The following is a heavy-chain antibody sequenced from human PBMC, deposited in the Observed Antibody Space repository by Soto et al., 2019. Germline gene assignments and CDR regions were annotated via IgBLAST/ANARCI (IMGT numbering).Heavy chain of an antibody. J-gene: IGHJ4*02. Sequence: SETLSLTCTVSGGSISSSSYYWGWIRQPPGKGLEWIGSIYYSGSTYYNPSLKSRVTISVDTSKNQFSLKLSSVTAADTAVYYCARPRRGSSSSNGPFDYWGQGTLVTVSS. CDR3: ARPRRGSSSSNGPFDY. CDR2: IYYSGST. CDR1: GGSISSSSYY. D-gene: IGHD6-6*01. V-gene: IGHV4-39*01.